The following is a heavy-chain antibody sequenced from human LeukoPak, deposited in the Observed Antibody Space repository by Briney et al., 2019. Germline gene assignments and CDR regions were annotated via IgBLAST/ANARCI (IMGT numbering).Heavy chain of an antibody. D-gene: IGHD1-26*01. CDR2: ISSDGSNK. V-gene: IGHV3-30*18. CDR3: AKDTVGASTALGY. J-gene: IGHJ4*02. Sequence: GGSLRLSCAASGFTFSSYGMHWVRQAPGKGLEWVAVISSDGSNKCHADSVQGRFIISRDNSKNTLYLQMNSLRAEDTAVYYCAKDTVGASTALGYWGQGTLVTVSS. CDR1: GFTFSSYG.